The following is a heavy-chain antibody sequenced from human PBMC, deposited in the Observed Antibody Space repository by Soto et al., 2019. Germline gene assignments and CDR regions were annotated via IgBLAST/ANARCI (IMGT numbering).Heavy chain of an antibody. V-gene: IGHV2-5*02. CDR2: IYWDDDK. Sequence: SGPTLVNPTPPLTLTCTFSGFSLSTSDVGVGWIRQPPGKALEWLAIIYWDDDKRYSPSLKSRLTITKDTSNNQVVLTVTNMDPVDTARYCCAHSKYSRSSFDYWGQGTLVTVSS. D-gene: IGHD6-6*01. CDR3: AHSKYSRSSFDY. J-gene: IGHJ4*02. CDR1: GFSLSTSDVG.